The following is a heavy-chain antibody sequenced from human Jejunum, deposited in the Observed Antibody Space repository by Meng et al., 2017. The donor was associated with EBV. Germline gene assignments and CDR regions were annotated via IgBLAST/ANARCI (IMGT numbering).Heavy chain of an antibody. Sequence: EGQLVESGGAIVQPGGSLRLSCATFGFTFSTYWMHWVRQAPGKGLVWISRINENGRTTTYADSVKGRFTISRDNTKNTLYLQMNSLRDEDTAVYFCSRDLAGPYDDWGQGTLVTVSS. J-gene: IGHJ4*02. CDR3: SRDLAGPYDD. V-gene: IGHV3-74*01. CDR1: GFTFSTYW. CDR2: INENGRTT.